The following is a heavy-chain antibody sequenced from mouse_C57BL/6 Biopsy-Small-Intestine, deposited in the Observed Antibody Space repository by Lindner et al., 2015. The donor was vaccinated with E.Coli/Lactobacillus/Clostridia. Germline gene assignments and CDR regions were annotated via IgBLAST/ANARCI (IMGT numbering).Heavy chain of an antibody. CDR3: AYGRGAWLAY. Sequence: VQLQESGAELVKPGASVKLSCKASGYIFTSYWMHWVKQRPGQGLEWIGMIHPNSGTINYNEKFKSKATLTVGKSSSTAYMQLSSLTSEDSAIYYCAYGRGAWLAYWGQGTLVTVSA. V-gene: IGHV1-64*01. D-gene: IGHD1-1*01. J-gene: IGHJ3*01. CDR1: GYIFTSYW. CDR2: IHPNSGTI.